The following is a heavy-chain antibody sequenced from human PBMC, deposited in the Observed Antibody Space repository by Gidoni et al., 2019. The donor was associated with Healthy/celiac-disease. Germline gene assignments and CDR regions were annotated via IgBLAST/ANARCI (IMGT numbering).Heavy chain of an antibody. V-gene: IGHV1-8*01. D-gene: IGHD6-6*01. CDR3: ARRRQLVRGNWFDP. CDR2: MNPNSGNT. Sequence: QVQLVQSGAEVKKPGASVKVSCKASGYTFTSYEINWVRQATGQGLEWMGWMNPNSGNTGYAQKFQGRATMTRNTSISTAYMELSSLRSEDTAVYYCARRRQLVRGNWFDPWGQGTLVTVSS. J-gene: IGHJ5*02. CDR1: GYTFTSYE.